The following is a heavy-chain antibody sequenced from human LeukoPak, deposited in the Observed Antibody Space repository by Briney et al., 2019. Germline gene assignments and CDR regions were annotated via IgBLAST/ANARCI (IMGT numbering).Heavy chain of an antibody. CDR1: GGSFSGYY. J-gene: IGHJ4*02. D-gene: IGHD5-18*01. V-gene: IGHV4-34*01. CDR3: ARVGYSYGSNVDY. CDR2: INHSEST. Sequence: SETLSLTCAVYGGSFSGYYWSWIRQPPGKGLEWIGEINHSESTNYNPSLKSRVTISVDTSKNQFSLKLSSVTAADTAVYYCARVGYSYGSNVDYWGQGTLVTVSS.